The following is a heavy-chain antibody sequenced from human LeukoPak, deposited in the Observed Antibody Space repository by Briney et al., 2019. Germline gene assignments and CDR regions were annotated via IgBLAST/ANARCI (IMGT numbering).Heavy chain of an antibody. CDR1: GYTFTGYY. D-gene: IGHD3-16*01. CDR3: ARDRGRAMGVDY. V-gene: IGHV1-2*02. J-gene: IGHJ4*02. Sequence: ASVKVSCKASGYTFTGYYMHWVRQAPGQGLEWMGWINPNNGDTNYAQKFKGRVTMTRDTSISTAYMELSRLRSDDTAVYYCARDRGRAMGVDYWGQGTLVTVSS. CDR2: INPNNGDT.